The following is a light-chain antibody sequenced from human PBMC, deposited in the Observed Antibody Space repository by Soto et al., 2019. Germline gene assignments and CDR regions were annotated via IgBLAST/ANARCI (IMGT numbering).Light chain of an antibody. V-gene: IGKV1-27*01. Sequence: DVQMTQSPSSLSASVGDRVTLTCRASQGITNYLAWYQQKPGKVPKLLIFGASPLQSGVPFRFNGSGSGTAFTLNNDSLQPEDVATYYCQKYNSAHSYLFGQGTKVEIK. J-gene: IGKJ1*01. CDR3: QKYNSAHSYL. CDR1: QGITNY. CDR2: GAS.